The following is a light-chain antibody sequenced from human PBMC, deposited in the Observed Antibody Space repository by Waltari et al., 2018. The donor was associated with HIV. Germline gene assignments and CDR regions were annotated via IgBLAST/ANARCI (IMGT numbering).Light chain of an antibody. J-gene: IGLJ3*02. Sequence: QSVLTQPPSASGTPGQRVTLSCSGRSPRIDNHTVNWYQQRPGTAPKLLTYNNNQRPSGVPDRFSGSKSGTSASLAISGLQSEDEADYFCAAWDDRLSVVFGGGTKLTVL. V-gene: IGLV1-44*01. CDR1: SPRIDNHT. CDR2: NNN. CDR3: AAWDDRLSVV.